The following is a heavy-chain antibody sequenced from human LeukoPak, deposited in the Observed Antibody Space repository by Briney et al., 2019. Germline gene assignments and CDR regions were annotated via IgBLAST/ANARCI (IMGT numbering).Heavy chain of an antibody. D-gene: IGHD6-19*01. J-gene: IGHJ5*02. CDR3: ARDRSYSSGTMFDP. CDR2: IYTSGST. V-gene: IGHV4-4*07. CDR1: GGSISSYY. Sequence: MSSQTLSLTCTVSGGSISSYYWSWIRQPAGKGLEWIGRIYTSGSTNYNPSLKSRVTMSVDTSKNQFSLKLSSVTAADTAVYYCARDRSYSSGTMFDPWGQGTLVTVSS.